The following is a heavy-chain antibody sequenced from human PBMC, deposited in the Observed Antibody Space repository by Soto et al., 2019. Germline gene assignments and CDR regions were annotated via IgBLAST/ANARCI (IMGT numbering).Heavy chain of an antibody. Sequence: EVQLVQSGGGSVQPGGSLRLSCAASGFTFTNYWMHWVRQVPGKGLVWVSRIDGVGTGTSYSDSVRGRFTISRDNAENMLYLHMSSLRAEDTAVYYGTTGFEYWGQGTLVTVSS. V-gene: IGHV3-74*01. J-gene: IGHJ4*02. CDR3: TTGFEY. CDR1: GFTFTNYW. CDR2: IDGVGTGT.